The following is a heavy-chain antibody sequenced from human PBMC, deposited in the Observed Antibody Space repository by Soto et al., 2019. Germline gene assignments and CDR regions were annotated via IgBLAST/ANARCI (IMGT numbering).Heavy chain of an antibody. V-gene: IGHV1-18*01. CDR3: ARAGGGYCTNGVCYGDNWFDP. Sequence: QVQLAQSGPEMKKPGASVTVSCKASGYTFISYGITWVRQAPGQGLEWGGWISPYNGDTNYAQSFQGRRSMTKDASTSTAYMYLRSLRSDDTAVYYCARAGGGYCTNGVCYGDNWFDPWGQGTLVSVSS. D-gene: IGHD2-8*01. J-gene: IGHJ5*02. CDR2: ISPYNGDT. CDR1: GYTFISYG.